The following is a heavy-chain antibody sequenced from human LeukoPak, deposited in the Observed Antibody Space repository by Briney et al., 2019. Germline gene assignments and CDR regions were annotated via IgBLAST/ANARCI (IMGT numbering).Heavy chain of an antibody. D-gene: IGHD4-23*01. V-gene: IGHV1-46*01. CDR3: AKTGGNYWYFDL. Sequence: ASVKVSCKASGYTFTSYYMHWVRQAPGQGLEWMGIINPSGGSTSYAQKFQGRVTMTRDTSTSTAYMELSSLRSEDTAVYYCAKTGGNYWYFDLWGRGTLVTVSS. J-gene: IGHJ2*01. CDR2: INPSGGST. CDR1: GYTFTSYY.